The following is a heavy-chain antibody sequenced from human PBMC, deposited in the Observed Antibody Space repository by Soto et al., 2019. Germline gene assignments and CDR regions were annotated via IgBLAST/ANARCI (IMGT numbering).Heavy chain of an antibody. J-gene: IGHJ3*02. CDR2: IIPIFGTA. D-gene: IGHD6-13*01. CDR1: GGTFSSYA. Sequence: SVKVSCKASGGTFSSYAISWVRQAPGQGLEWMGGIIPIFGTANYAQKFQGRVTITADESTSTTYMELSSLRSEDTAVYYCAMDWNSSPMGAFDIWGQGTMVTVSS. V-gene: IGHV1-69*13. CDR3: AMDWNSSPMGAFDI.